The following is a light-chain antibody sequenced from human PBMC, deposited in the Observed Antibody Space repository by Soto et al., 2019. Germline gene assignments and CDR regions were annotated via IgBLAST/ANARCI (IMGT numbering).Light chain of an antibody. CDR1: QGISTF. V-gene: IGKV1-9*01. J-gene: IGKJ3*01. CDR3: QHFTSKPPLFT. CDR2: ASS. Sequence: IQLTQSPSSLSASVGDRVTITCRASQGISTFLAWYQQKPGKAPKLLIYASSTLQTGVPSRFSGSGAGTDFTLTINALQPEDFATYYCQHFTSKPPLFTFGPGTRVNIK.